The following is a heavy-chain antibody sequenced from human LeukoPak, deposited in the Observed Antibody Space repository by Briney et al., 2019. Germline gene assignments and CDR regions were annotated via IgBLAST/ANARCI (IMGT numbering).Heavy chain of an antibody. CDR3: ARGSNYGWFDP. Sequence: ASVKVSCKASGYTFTSYDINWVRQATGQGLEWMGWINTNTGNPTYAQGFTGRFVFSLDTSVSTAYLQISSLKAEDTAVYYCARGSNYGWFDPWGQGTLVTVSS. CDR1: GYTFTSYD. V-gene: IGHV7-4-1*02. D-gene: IGHD4-11*01. J-gene: IGHJ5*02. CDR2: INTNTGNP.